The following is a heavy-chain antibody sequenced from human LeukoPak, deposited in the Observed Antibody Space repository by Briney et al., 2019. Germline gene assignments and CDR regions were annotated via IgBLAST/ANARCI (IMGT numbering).Heavy chain of an antibody. V-gene: IGHV3-11*01. Sequence: GGSLRLSCAASGFTFSEHYFSWIRQAPGKGLEWVSYIDRSGTTTYFADSVKGRFTISRDNAKNSLCLQMNSLRADDTAMYYCARGHYGLDFWGQGVLVTVSS. CDR1: GFTFSEHY. CDR2: IDRSGTTT. J-gene: IGHJ4*02. D-gene: IGHD4-17*01. CDR3: ARGHYGLDF.